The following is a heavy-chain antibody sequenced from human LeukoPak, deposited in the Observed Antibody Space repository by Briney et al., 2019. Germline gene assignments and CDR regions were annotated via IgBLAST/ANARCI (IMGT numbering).Heavy chain of an antibody. CDR2: INTYNGNT. CDR1: GYTFTSYG. D-gene: IGHD3-22*01. CDR3: ARDYYGSSGYYYDAFDI. Sequence: ASVKVSCKASGYTFTSYGISWVRQAPGQGLEWMGWINTYNGNTNYAQKLQGRVTMTTDTSTNTAYMELRSLRSDDTAVYYCARDYYGSSGYYYDAFDIWGQGTMVTVSS. V-gene: IGHV1-18*01. J-gene: IGHJ3*02.